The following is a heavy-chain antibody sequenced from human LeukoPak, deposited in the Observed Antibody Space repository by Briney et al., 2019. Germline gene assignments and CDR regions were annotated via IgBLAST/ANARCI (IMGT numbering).Heavy chain of an antibody. D-gene: IGHD3-22*01. CDR3: ARVNMGYYYDSSGTLSLDY. J-gene: IGHJ4*02. CDR2: INPNSGGT. V-gene: IGHV1-2*02. Sequence: GAAVKVSCKASGYTFTGYYMHWVRQAPGQGLEWMGWINPNSGGTNYAQKFQGRVTMTRDTSISTAYMELSRLRSDDTAVYYCARVNMGYYYDSSGTLSLDYWGQGTLVTVSS. CDR1: GYTFTGYY.